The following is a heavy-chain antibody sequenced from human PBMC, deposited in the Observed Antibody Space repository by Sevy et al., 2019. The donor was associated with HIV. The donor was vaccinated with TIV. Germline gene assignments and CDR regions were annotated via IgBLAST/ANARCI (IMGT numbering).Heavy chain of an antibody. Sequence: GGSLRLSCAASGFTFDDYAMHWVRQVPGKGLEWVSAISSDSSIISYAESVRGRFTISRDNAKNSLYLQMNSLRTEDTALYYCTKDIRYNAGRGMGVWGRGTTVTVSS. CDR1: GFTFDDYA. V-gene: IGHV3-9*01. J-gene: IGHJ6*02. D-gene: IGHD1-20*01. CDR3: TKDIRYNAGRGMGV. CDR2: ISSDSSII.